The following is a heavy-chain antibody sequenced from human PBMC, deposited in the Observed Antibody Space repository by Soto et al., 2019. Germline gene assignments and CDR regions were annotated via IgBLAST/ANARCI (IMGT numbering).Heavy chain of an antibody. CDR1: GFSLSTDGVG. J-gene: IGHJ3*01. V-gene: IGHV2-5*02. Sequence: QITLKESGPTLVKPTQTLTLTCTFSGFSLSTDGVGVGWIRQPPGKALEWLALIYWDDDQRYSPSLKTRLTTTKXTXTXHVVLTLTNMAPVDTATYYCAHAYGGTSWPNDAFDVWGQGTVVTVSS. D-gene: IGHD2-2*01. CDR2: IYWDDDQ. CDR3: AHAYGGTSWPNDAFDV.